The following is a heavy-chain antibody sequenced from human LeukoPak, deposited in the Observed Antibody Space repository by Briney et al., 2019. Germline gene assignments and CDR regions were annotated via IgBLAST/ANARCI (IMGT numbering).Heavy chain of an antibody. Sequence: PGGSLRLSCAASGFTFSSYWMHWVRQAPGKGLVWVSRINSDGSSTSYADSVKGRFTIPRDNAKNTLYLQMNSLRAEDTAVYYCARSGGGWWSPGVDYWGQGTLVTVSS. CDR2: INSDGSST. CDR1: GFTFSSYW. V-gene: IGHV3-74*01. D-gene: IGHD2-15*01. CDR3: ARSGGGWWSPGVDY. J-gene: IGHJ4*02.